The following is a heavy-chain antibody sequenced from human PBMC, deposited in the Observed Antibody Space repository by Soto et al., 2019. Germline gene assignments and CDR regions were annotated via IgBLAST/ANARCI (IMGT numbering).Heavy chain of an antibody. J-gene: IGHJ4*02. Sequence: PSQTLSLTCAISGDSVSSNSAAWNWIRQSPSRGLEWLGRTYYRSKWYNDYAVSVKSRITINSDTSKNQFSLKLSSVTAADTAVYYCARAAGDTAWAVAGPGVFDYWGQGTLVTVSS. V-gene: IGHV6-1*01. CDR3: ARAAGDTAWAVAGPGVFDY. CDR1: GDSVSSNSAA. CDR2: TYYRSKWYN. D-gene: IGHD6-19*01.